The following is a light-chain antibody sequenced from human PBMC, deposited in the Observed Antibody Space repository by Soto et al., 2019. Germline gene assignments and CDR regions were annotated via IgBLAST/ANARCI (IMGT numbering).Light chain of an antibody. V-gene: IGLV2-14*01. Sequence: QSALAQPASVSGSPGQSITISCTGTSSDVGGYNYVSWYQQHPGKAPKLMIYDVSNRPSGVSNRFSGSKSGNTASLTISGLQAXDEADYYCSSYTSSSTLIFGTGTRSPS. CDR1: SSDVGGYNY. CDR3: SSYTSSSTLI. CDR2: DVS. J-gene: IGLJ1*01.